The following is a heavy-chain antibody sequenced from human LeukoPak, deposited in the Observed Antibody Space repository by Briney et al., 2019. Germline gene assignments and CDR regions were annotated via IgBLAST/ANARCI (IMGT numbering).Heavy chain of an antibody. CDR2: IGTSSSYI. Sequence: GGSLRLSCAASGFIFSTYSMNWVRQAPGKGLEWVSSIGTSSSYIYYADSVKGRFTISRDNAKNSLYLQMNSLRAEDTAVYYCARSTVGATFAFDIWGQGTMVTVSS. CDR1: GFIFSTYS. D-gene: IGHD1-26*01. V-gene: IGHV3-21*01. CDR3: ARSTVGATFAFDI. J-gene: IGHJ3*02.